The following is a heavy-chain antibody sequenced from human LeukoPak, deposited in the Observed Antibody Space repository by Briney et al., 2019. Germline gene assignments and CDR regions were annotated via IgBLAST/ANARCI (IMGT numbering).Heavy chain of an antibody. Sequence: SHTLSLTCAVSGGSIISGGYSWSWIRQPPGKGLEWFGYIYFSGSTYYNPSLKSRVTISVDTSKNQFSLKLSSVTAADTAVYYCARIYIAAAGLDYWGQGTLVTVSS. V-gene: IGHV4-30-4*07. CDR3: ARIYIAAAGLDY. CDR1: GGSIISGGYS. CDR2: IYFSGST. J-gene: IGHJ4*02. D-gene: IGHD6-13*01.